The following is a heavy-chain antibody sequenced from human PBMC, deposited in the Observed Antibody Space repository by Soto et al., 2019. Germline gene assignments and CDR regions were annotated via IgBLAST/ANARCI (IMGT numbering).Heavy chain of an antibody. Sequence: EVQLVESGGGLVKPGGSLTLSCAGSGFAFRSHNMNWVRQPPGKGLEWVASISSGSSNIYYADSVKGRFTISRDHAKDSLYLQMDSLRAEDSAVYYYASATVLAGTFDFWGQGTLLTVSS. CDR1: GFAFRSHN. CDR2: ISSGSSNI. D-gene: IGHD1-7*01. CDR3: ASATVLAGTFDF. V-gene: IGHV3-21*01. J-gene: IGHJ4*02.